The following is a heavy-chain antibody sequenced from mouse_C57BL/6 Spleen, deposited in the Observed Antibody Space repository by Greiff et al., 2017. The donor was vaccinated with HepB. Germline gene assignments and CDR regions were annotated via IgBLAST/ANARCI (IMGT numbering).Heavy chain of an antibody. CDR2: IYPGDGDT. D-gene: IGHD2-1*01. J-gene: IGHJ2*01. CDR1: GYAFSSYW. V-gene: IGHV1-80*01. CDR3: ARFYGNYVRYFDY. Sequence: VQLQQSGAELVKPGASVKISCKASGYAFSSYWMNWVKQRPGKGLEWIGQIYPGDGDTNYNGKFKGKATLTADKSSSTAYMHLSSLTSEDSAVYFCARFYGNYVRYFDYWGQGTTLTVSS.